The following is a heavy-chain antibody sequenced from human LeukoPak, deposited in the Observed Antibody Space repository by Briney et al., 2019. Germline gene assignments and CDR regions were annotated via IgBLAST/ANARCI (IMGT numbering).Heavy chain of an antibody. D-gene: IGHD6-13*01. CDR3: ARGGPAAVYYYMDV. CDR1: GFTFSSHG. V-gene: IGHV3-30*03. J-gene: IGHJ6*03. CDR2: ISYDGSNK. Sequence: GGSLRLSCAASGFTFSSHGMNWVRQAPGKGLEWVAVISYDGSNKYYADSVKGRFTISRDNSKNTLYLQMNSLRAEDTAVYYCARGGPAAVYYYMDVWGKGTTVTVSS.